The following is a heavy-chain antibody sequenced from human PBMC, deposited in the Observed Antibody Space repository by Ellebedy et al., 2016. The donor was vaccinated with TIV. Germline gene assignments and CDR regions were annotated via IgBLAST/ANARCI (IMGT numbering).Heavy chain of an antibody. CDR2: ISSDGRNK. CDR3: AKGGSSGSSDY. Sequence: GGSLRLXXVASGFTFRSHGISWVRQAPGKGLEWVAVISSDGRNKYYADSVKGRFTISRDNSKNTLYLQMNSLRTDDMAVYYCAKGGSSGSSDYWGQGTLVTVSS. J-gene: IGHJ4*02. D-gene: IGHD3-10*01. CDR1: GFTFRSHG. V-gene: IGHV3-30*18.